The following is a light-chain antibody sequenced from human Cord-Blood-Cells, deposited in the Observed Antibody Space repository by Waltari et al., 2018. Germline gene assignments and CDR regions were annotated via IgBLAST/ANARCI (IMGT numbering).Light chain of an antibody. V-gene: IGKV3-11*01. J-gene: IGKJ4*01. CDR1: QGVSSY. CDR2: DAS. Sequence: EIELTQSPATLSLSPGERATLSCRASQGVSSYLAWYQQKPGQAPRLLIYDASNRATGIPARFSGSGSGTDFTLTISSLEPEDFAVYYCQQRSNGLTFGGGTKVEIK. CDR3: QQRSNGLT.